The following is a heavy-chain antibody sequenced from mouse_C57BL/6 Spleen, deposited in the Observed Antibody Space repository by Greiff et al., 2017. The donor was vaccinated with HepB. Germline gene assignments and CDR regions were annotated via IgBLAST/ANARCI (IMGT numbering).Heavy chain of an antibody. CDR2: INPNNGGT. Sequence: EVQLQESGPELVKPGASVKMSCKASGYTFTDYNMHWVKQSHGKSLEWIGYINPNNGGTSYNQKFKGKATLTVNKSSSTAYMELRSLTSEDSAVYYCARQEIYYGYDWYFDVWGTGTTVTVSS. J-gene: IGHJ1*03. V-gene: IGHV1-22*01. D-gene: IGHD2-2*01. CDR1: GYTFTDYN. CDR3: ARQEIYYGYDWYFDV.